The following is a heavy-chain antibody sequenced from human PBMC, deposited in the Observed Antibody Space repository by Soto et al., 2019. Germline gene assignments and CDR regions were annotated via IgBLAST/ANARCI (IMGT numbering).Heavy chain of an antibody. J-gene: IGHJ4*02. D-gene: IGHD3-10*01. CDR3: ARSPTGYGSGSYSMYYFDY. CDR2: INPNSGGT. CDR1: GYTFTGYY. V-gene: IGHV1-2*04. Sequence: ASVKVSCKASGYTFTGYYMHWVRQAPGQGLEWMGWINPNSGGTNYAQKFQGWVTMTRDTSISTAYMELSRLRSDDTAVYYCARSPTGYGSGSYSMYYFDYWGQGTLVTVS.